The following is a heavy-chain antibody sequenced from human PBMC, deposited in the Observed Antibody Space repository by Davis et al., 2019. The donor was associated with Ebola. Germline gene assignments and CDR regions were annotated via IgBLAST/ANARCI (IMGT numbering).Heavy chain of an antibody. V-gene: IGHV1-2*02. CDR2: INPNSGGT. CDR3: ARLYNTIFWQAMDV. D-gene: IGHD3-9*01. J-gene: IGHJ6*02. CDR1: GYTFTGYY. Sequence: ASVKVSCKASGYTFTGYYMHWVRQAPGQGLEWMGWINPNSGGTNYAQKFQGRVTMTRDTSISTAYMELSRLRSDDTAVYYCARLYNTIFWQAMDVWGQGTTVTVSS.